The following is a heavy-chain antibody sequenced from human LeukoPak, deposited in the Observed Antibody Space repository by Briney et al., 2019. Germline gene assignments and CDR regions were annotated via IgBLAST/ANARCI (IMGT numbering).Heavy chain of an antibody. D-gene: IGHD3-22*01. CDR2: MNPNSGNT. V-gene: IGHV1-8*03. Sequence: ASVKVSCKASGYTFTSYDINWVRQATGQGLEWMGWMNPNSGNTGYAQKFQGRVTITRNTSISTAYMELSSLRSEDTAVYYCARVVVPPGYYYYYMDVWGKGTTVTVSS. CDR3: ARVVVPPGYYYYYMDV. CDR1: GYTFTSYD. J-gene: IGHJ6*03.